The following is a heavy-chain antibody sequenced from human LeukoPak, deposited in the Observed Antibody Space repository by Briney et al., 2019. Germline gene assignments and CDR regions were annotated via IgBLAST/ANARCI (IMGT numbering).Heavy chain of an antibody. Sequence: GGSLRLSCAASGFTVSSNYMSWVRQAPGKGLEWVSVIYSGGSTYYADSVKGRFTISRDNSKNTLYLQMNSLRAEDTAVYYYARDQIAAAGTSYYDYWGQGTLVTVSS. J-gene: IGHJ4*02. D-gene: IGHD6-13*01. V-gene: IGHV3-53*01. CDR3: ARDQIAAAGTSYYDY. CDR2: IYSGGST. CDR1: GFTVSSNY.